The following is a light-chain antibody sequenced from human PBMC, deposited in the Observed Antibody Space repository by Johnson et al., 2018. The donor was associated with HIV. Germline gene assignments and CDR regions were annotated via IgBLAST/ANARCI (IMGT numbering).Light chain of an antibody. CDR2: DTD. CDR1: SSNIGNNS. Sequence: QSVLTQPPSVSAAPGQTVTIPCSGNSSNIGNNSVSWCQRLPGTAPKLLIHDTDERPPGIPDRFSGSKSGTSATLGITGLQTGDEADYYCGTWHSGLSAGGVCGTGTKVTVL. CDR3: GTWHSGLSAGGV. J-gene: IGLJ1*01. V-gene: IGLV1-51*01.